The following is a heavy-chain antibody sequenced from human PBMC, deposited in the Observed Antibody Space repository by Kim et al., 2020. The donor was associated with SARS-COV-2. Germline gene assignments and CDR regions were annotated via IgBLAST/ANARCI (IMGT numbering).Heavy chain of an antibody. CDR2: IKSKTDGGTT. CDR1: GFTFSNAW. Sequence: GGSLRLSCAASGFTFSNAWMSWVRQAPGKGLEWVGRIKSKTDGGTTDYAAPVKGRFTISRDDSKNTLYLQMNSLKTEDTAVYYCTTDRGTAYYYYGMDVWGQGTTVTVSS. V-gene: IGHV3-15*01. D-gene: IGHD3-10*01. J-gene: IGHJ6*02. CDR3: TTDRGTAYYYYGMDV.